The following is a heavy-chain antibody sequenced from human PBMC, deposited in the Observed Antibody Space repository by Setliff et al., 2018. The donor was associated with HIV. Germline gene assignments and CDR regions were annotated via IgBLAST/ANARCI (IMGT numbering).Heavy chain of an antibody. V-gene: IGHV4-34*01. D-gene: IGHD3-22*01. CDR1: GGSFSGYS. J-gene: IGHJ4*02. Sequence: SETLSLTCAVYGGSFSGYSWGWIRQPPGKGLEWIGEINHSGSTNYNPSLKSRVTISVDTSKNQFSLKLSSVTAADTAVYYCAGFAYYSDSGGYYHHWGQGALVTVSS. CDR3: AGFAYYSDSGGYYHH. CDR2: INHSGST.